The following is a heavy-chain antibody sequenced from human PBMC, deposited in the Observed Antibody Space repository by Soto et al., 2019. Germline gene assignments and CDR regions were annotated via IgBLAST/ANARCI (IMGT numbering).Heavy chain of an antibody. V-gene: IGHV3-23*01. Sequence: GGSLRLSCAASGFTFSSYAMNWVRQAPGKGLEWVSSISGSGGSTYYADPVKGRFTISRDNSKNTLYLQVNSLRAEDTALYYCAKDLLAVRFLEWLPTLGFWGQGS. CDR1: GFTFSSYA. CDR3: AKDLLAVRFLEWLPTLGF. CDR2: ISGSGGST. J-gene: IGHJ4*02. D-gene: IGHD3-3*01.